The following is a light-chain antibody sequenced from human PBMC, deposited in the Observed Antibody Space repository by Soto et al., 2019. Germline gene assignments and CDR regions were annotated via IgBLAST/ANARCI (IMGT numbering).Light chain of an antibody. CDR3: QQRSNWPLS. CDR1: QSVSNH. CDR2: DAS. J-gene: IGKJ4*01. Sequence: EVVLTQSPATLSLSPGERATLSCRASQSVSNHLAWYQQKPGQAPRLLIYDASNRATGVPARLSGSGSGTDFTLTISSLEPEDSAMYYCQQRSNWPLSFGGGTRVEIK. V-gene: IGKV3-11*01.